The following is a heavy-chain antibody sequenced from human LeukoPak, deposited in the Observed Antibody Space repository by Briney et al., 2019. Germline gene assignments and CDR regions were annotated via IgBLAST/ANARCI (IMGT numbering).Heavy chain of an antibody. CDR1: GFSISSYY. J-gene: IGHJ4*02. Sequence: SETLSLTCTVSGFSISSYYWSWIRQPPGKGLEWMGYIYYSGSTNYNPSLKSRCTISVNTSNNPFSLKLRSVNAADTAVYYCARTIFGVIISALYYFDYWGQGTLVTVSS. D-gene: IGHD3-3*01. V-gene: IGHV4-59*01. CDR2: IYYSGST. CDR3: ARTIFGVIISALYYFDY.